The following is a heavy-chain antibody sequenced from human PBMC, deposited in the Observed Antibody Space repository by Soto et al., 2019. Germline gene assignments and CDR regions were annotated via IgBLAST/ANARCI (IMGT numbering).Heavy chain of an antibody. Sequence: PGESLKISCKGSGYRFTNSWVGWVRQMPGKGLEWMGIIYPGDSDTRYSPSFKGQVTISADKSISTAYLQWSSLKASDTAMYYCARLTHYDILTGPYYFDFWGQGTLVTVSS. CDR3: ARLTHYDILTGPYYFDF. D-gene: IGHD3-9*01. CDR2: IYPGDSDT. V-gene: IGHV5-51*01. J-gene: IGHJ4*02. CDR1: GYRFTNSW.